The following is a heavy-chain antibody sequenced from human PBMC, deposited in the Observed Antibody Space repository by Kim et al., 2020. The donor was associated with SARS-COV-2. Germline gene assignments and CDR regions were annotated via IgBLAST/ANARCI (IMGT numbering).Heavy chain of an antibody. V-gene: IGHV1-8*01. CDR3: ARGRYYREVTIFGVVSHYYYYMDV. CDR1: GYTFTSYD. J-gene: IGHJ6*03. CDR2: MNPNSGNT. Sequence: ASVKVSCKASGYTFTSYDINWVRQATGQGLEWMGWMNPNSGNTGYAQKFQGRVTMTRNTSISTAYMELSSLRSEDTAVYYCARGRYYREVTIFGVVSHYYYYMDVWGKGTTGTVSS. D-gene: IGHD3-3*01.